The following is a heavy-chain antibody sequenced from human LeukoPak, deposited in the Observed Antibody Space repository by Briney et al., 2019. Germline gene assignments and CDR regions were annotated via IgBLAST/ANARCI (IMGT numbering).Heavy chain of an antibody. CDR1: GGTFSSYA. Sequence: SVKVSCKASGGTFSSYAISWVRQAPGQGLEWMGGIIPIFGTANYAQKFQGRVTITADESTSTAYMELSSLRSEDTAVYYCARQNYSYGYLSGYYYYYMDVWGKGTTVTVSS. V-gene: IGHV1-69*13. CDR3: ARQNYSYGYLSGYYYYYMDV. J-gene: IGHJ6*03. D-gene: IGHD5-18*01. CDR2: IIPIFGTA.